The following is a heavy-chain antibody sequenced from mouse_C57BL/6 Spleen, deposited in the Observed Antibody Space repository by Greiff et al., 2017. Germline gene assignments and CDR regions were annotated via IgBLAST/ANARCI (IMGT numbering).Heavy chain of an antibody. Sequence: EVQLQQSGAELVKPGASVKLSCTASGFNIQDYYMHWVKQRTEQGLEWIGRIDPEDGETKYAPKFQGQATITADTSSHTTYLQLSILTSDDTAVYYCARSGYYGSYYFDYWGQGTTLTVSS. CDR3: ARSGYYGSYYFDY. J-gene: IGHJ2*01. D-gene: IGHD1-1*01. CDR2: IDPEDGET. CDR1: GFNIQDYY. V-gene: IGHV14-2*01.